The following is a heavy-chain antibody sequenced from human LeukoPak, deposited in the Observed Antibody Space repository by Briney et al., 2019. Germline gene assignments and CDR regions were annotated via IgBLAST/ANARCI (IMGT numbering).Heavy chain of an antibody. J-gene: IGHJ4*02. CDR3: ARVRTMIVVAIDY. V-gene: IGHV1-2*02. CDR2: INPNSGGT. D-gene: IGHD3-22*01. Sequence: ASVKVSCKASGYTFTGYYMHWVRQAPGQGLEWMGWINPNSGGTNYVQKFQGRVTMTRDTSISTAYMELSRLRSDDTAVYYCARVRTMIVVAIDYWGQGTLVTVSS. CDR1: GYTFTGYY.